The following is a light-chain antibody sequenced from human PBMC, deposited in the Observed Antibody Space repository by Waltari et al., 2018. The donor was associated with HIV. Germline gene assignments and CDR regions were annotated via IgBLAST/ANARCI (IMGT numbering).Light chain of an antibody. Sequence: DIVMTQSPDSLAVSLGERATINCKSSHSVLYYSNNRKYLAWYLQKAGQLPTLPHYWAYTRESGVPDRVSGRGSGTDCRVPISSLQAEDVALYYSQQFHRIAWTFGRRPKVEI. CDR3: QQFHRIAWT. CDR2: WAY. V-gene: IGKV4-1*01. CDR1: HSVLYYSNNRKY. J-gene: IGKJ1*01.